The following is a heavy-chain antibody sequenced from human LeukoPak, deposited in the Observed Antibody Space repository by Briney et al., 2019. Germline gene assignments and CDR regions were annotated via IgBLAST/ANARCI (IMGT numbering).Heavy chain of an antibody. CDR2: IYTSGST. V-gene: IGHV4-4*07. D-gene: IGHD5-18*01. CDR1: VDSISSFY. Sequence: SETLSLTCTVSVDSISSFYWSWIRQPAGKGLEWIGRIYTSGSTNYNPSLTSRVTMSVDTSKNQFSLKLASVTAADTAIYYCAKGAGGFSYYNWFDPGGQGTLVTVSS. J-gene: IGHJ5*02. CDR3: AKGAGGFSYYNWFDP.